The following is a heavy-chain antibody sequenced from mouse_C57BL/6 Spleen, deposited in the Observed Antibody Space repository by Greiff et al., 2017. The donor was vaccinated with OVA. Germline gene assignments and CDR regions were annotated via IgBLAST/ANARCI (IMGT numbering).Heavy chain of an antibody. CDR2: INPSNGGT. V-gene: IGHV1-53*01. D-gene: IGHD2-1*01. CDR1: GYTFTSYW. CDR3: ARYGNYGPIDY. Sequence: QVQLQQPGTELVKPGASVKLSCKASGYTFTSYWMPWVKQRPGQGLEWIGNINPSNGGTNYNEKFKSKATLTVDTSSSTAYMQLSSLTSEDSAVYYCARYGNYGPIDYWGQGTTLTVSS. J-gene: IGHJ2*01.